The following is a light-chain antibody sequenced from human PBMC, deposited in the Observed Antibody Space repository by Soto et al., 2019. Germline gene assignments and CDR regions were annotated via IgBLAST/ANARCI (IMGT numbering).Light chain of an antibody. V-gene: IGLV1-40*01. CDR1: SSNIGAGYD. Sequence: QSVLTQPPSVSGAPGQRVTISCTGSSSNIGAGYDEHWYQKLPGRAPKLLIFGNTNRPSGVPDRFSGSKSGTSASLAITGLQAEDEADYYCLSFDSSLSVVFGGGTKLTVL. CDR2: GNT. J-gene: IGLJ2*01. CDR3: LSFDSSLSVV.